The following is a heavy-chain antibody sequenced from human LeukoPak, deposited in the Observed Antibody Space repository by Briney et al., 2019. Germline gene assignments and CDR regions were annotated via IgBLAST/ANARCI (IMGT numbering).Heavy chain of an antibody. Sequence: SETLSLTCAVYGGSFSGYYWSWIRQPPGKGLEWIGEINHSGSTNYNPSLKSRVTISVDTSKNQFSLKLSSVTAADTAVYYCARDRYYGSGSYLFGKLDYWGQGTLVTVSS. V-gene: IGHV4-34*01. J-gene: IGHJ4*02. CDR1: GGSFSGYY. D-gene: IGHD3-10*01. CDR2: INHSGST. CDR3: ARDRYYGSGSYLFGKLDY.